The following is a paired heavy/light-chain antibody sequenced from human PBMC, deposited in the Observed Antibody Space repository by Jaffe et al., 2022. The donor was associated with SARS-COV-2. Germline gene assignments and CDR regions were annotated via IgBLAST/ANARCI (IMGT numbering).Light chain of an antibody. CDR1: QTVFNW. J-gene: IGKJ1*01. Sequence: DIQMAQSPSTLSASVGDRVTITCRASQTVFNWLAWYQQKPGKAPKLLIYKVSTLETGVSSRFSGSGSGTEFTLTISNLQPDDFATYYCHHYYGAPRTFGQGTTVEIK. V-gene: IGKV1-5*03. CDR3: HHYYGAPRT. CDR2: KVS.
Heavy chain of an antibody. J-gene: IGHJ3*01. Sequence: EVQLVESGGGLVQPGGSLRLSCAAFGFSIENYYMSWVRQTPGKGLEWVAKITEDGREEVYVGSARGRFTISRNNAKNALYLQINGLRAEDAAVYYCARDWLVDGMGRSIDLWGQGTKVSVSS. D-gene: IGHD6-19*01. CDR3: ARDWLVDGMGRSIDL. CDR2: ITEDGREE. CDR1: GFSIENYY. V-gene: IGHV3-7*01.